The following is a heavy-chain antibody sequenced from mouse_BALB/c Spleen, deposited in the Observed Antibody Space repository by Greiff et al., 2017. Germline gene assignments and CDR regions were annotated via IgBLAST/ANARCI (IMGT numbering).Heavy chain of an antibody. D-gene: IGHD2-4*01. Sequence: VQLQQSGAELVRPGALVKLSCKASGFNIKDYYMHWVKQRPEQGLEWIGWIDPENGNTIYDPKFQGKASITADTSSNTAYLQLSSLTSEDTAVYYCARSTMITYYLDYWGQGTTLTVSA. CDR1: GFNIKDYY. J-gene: IGHJ2*01. V-gene: IGHV14-1*02. CDR2: IDPENGNT. CDR3: ARSTMITYYLDY.